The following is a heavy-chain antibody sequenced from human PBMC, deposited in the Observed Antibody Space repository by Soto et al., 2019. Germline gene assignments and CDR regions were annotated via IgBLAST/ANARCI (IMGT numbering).Heavy chain of an antibody. CDR3: AKGLTPTTAKQLVLGGFDY. CDR2: ISGSGGST. V-gene: IGHV3-23*01. Sequence: GVLRLSCAASGFTFSSYAMSWVRQAPGKGLEWVSAISGSGGSTYYADSVKGRFTISRDNSKNTLYLQMNSLRAEDTAVYYCAKGLTPTTAKQLVLGGFDYWGQGTLVTVSS. CDR1: GFTFSSYA. J-gene: IGHJ4*02. D-gene: IGHD6-6*01.